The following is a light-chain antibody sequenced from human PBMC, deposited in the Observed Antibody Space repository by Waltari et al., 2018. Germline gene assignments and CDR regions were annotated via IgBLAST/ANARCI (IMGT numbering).Light chain of an antibody. CDR2: AAS. V-gene: IGKV3-20*01. CDR1: QSIGNNY. Sequence: ENVLTQSPGTLSLSPGERATLSCSASQSIGNNYLAWYQQKPGPAPRLLIYAASIRATGIPDRFSGSGSGTDFTLTISRLEPEDFAVFYCHQYDRSPWTFGQGTKVEF. CDR3: HQYDRSPWT. J-gene: IGKJ1*01.